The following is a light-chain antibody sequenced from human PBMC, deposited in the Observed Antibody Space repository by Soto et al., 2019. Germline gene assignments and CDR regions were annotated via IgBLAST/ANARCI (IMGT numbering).Light chain of an antibody. CDR1: QSVSTW. V-gene: IGKV1-5*03. CDR3: QQSYSTPQT. J-gene: IGKJ1*01. Sequence: DIQMTQAPSTLSASLGDRVTITCRASQSVSTWLAWYQQKPGKAPKLLIYKASNLESGVPSRFSGSGSGTKFTLTIASLQPDDFATYYCQQSYSTPQTFGQGTKVDIK. CDR2: KAS.